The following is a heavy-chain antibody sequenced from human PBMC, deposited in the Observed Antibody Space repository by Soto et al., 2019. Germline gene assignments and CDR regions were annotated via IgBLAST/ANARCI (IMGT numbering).Heavy chain of an antibody. CDR1: GFNFEDHA. D-gene: IGHD1-1*01. Sequence: EVQLVESGGGLVQPGRSLRLSCAASGFNFEDHAMNWVRQAPGKGLEWVSGVSWTGAYTGYAASVKGRFTISRDNAKSSLYLEMNSLRPEDTAFYYCARGIFRTITTIDYWGQGTLVTVSS. CDR3: ARGIFRTITTIDY. V-gene: IGHV3-9*01. CDR2: VSWTGAYT. J-gene: IGHJ4*02.